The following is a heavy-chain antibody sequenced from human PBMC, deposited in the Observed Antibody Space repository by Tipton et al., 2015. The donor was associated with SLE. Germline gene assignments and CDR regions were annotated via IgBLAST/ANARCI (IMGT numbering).Heavy chain of an antibody. J-gene: IGHJ5*02. CDR3: TTDRGYSYEGWFDP. V-gene: IGHV3-15*01. D-gene: IGHD5-18*01. CDR2: IKSKTDGGTT. Sequence: GSLRLSCAASGFTFSNAWMSWVRQAPGKGLEWVGRIKSKTDGGTTDYAAPVKGRFTISRDDSKNTLYLQMNSLKTEDTAVYYCTTDRGYSYEGWFDPWGQGTLVTVSS. CDR1: GFTFSNAW.